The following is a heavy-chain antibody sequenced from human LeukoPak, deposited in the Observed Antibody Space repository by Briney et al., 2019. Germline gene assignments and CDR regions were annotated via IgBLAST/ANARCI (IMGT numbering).Heavy chain of an antibody. Sequence: PGGSLRLSCAASGFIFSSYWMSWVRQAPGKGLEWVANIKQDGSEKYYVDSVKGRFTISTDSASNTVYLQMNSLRVEDTAVYYCARDDSGPQAFDIWGQGTMVTVSS. CDR2: IKQDGSEK. D-gene: IGHD4/OR15-4a*01. CDR3: ARDDSGPQAFDI. V-gene: IGHV3-7*01. J-gene: IGHJ3*02. CDR1: GFIFSSYW.